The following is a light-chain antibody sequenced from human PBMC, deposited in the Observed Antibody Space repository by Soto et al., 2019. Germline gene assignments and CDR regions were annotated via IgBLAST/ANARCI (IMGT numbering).Light chain of an antibody. J-gene: IGKJ2*01. CDR1: QDISNY. CDR2: AAS. Sequence: DLQMTQSPSSLSASVGDRVTITCRASQDISNYLAWYQQKLGKVPKLLIYAASTLQSGVPSRFSGSGSGTDFTLTISGLQPEDVATYYCQRYKSAPPTFGQGTKLEIK. V-gene: IGKV1-27*01. CDR3: QRYKSAPPT.